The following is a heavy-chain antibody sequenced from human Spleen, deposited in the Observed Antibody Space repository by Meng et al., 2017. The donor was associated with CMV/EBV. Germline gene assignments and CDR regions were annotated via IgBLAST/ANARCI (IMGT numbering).Heavy chain of an antibody. D-gene: IGHD5-18*01. V-gene: IGHV3-23*01. CDR1: GFTFSSYA. J-gene: IGHJ3*02. CDR3: AKWDTAMVDAFDI. Sequence: GESLKISCAASGFTFSSYAMSWVRQAPGKGLEWVSAISGSGGSTYYVDSVKGRFTISRDNSKNTLYLQMNSLRAEDTAVYYCAKWDTAMVDAFDIWGQGTMVTVSS. CDR2: ISGSGGST.